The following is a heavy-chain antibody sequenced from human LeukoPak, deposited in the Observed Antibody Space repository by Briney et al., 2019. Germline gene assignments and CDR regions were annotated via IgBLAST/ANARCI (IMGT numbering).Heavy chain of an antibody. CDR3: ARASVLGPNTDY. CDR2: IEQDGSEK. J-gene: IGHJ4*02. V-gene: IGHV3-7*01. Sequence: GGSLRLSCAASGFSFSDYRMSWVRQTPGKGLEWVASIEQDGSEKNYVDSVEGRFTISRDNAKNSLYLQMNNLRADDTAVYYCARASVLGPNTDYWGQGTLVTVSS. CDR1: GFSFSDYR. D-gene: IGHD2-2*01.